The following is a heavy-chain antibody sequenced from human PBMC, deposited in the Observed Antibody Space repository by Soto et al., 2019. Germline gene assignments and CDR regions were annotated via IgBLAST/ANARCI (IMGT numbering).Heavy chain of an antibody. V-gene: IGHV4-34*01. CDR2: INHSGST. Sequence: QVQLQQWGAGLLKPSETLSLTCAVYGGSFSGYYWSWIRQPPGKGLEWIGEINHSGSTNYNPSLKSRVTISVDTSKNQFSLKLSSVTAADTAVYYCARGRGSPLVVVTARIDYWGQGTLVTVSS. D-gene: IGHD2-21*02. CDR3: ARGRGSPLVVVTARIDY. CDR1: GGSFSGYY. J-gene: IGHJ4*02.